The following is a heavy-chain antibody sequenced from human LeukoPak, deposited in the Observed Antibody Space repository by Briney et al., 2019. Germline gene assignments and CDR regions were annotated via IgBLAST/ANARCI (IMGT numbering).Heavy chain of an antibody. Sequence: GGSLRLSCVASGFTFSSYGMHWVRQAPGKGLEWVAIVWSGGSRNTYADSVKGRFTISRDNSKNTLYLQMNSLRVEDTAIYYCAKESNGLDIWGRGTMVIVTS. CDR1: GFTFSSYG. CDR3: AKESNGLDI. J-gene: IGHJ3*02. D-gene: IGHD2-8*01. V-gene: IGHV3-30*02. CDR2: VWSGGSRN.